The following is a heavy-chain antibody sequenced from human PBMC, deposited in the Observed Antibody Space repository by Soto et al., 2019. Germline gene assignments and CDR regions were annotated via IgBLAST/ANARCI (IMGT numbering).Heavy chain of an antibody. CDR3: ARDRREVVGNDAFDF. V-gene: IGHV1-69*12. Sequence: HVQLVQSGAAVKKPGSSVKVSCKSSGGPFSGHTMNWVRQAPGQGLEWMGGLTPIFYAPIYAQNFRGRVTITADEPSSTAYMELSSLTSEDTAVYYCARDRREVVGNDAFDFWGQGTMVTVSS. J-gene: IGHJ3*01. D-gene: IGHD2-15*01. CDR2: LTPIFYAP. CDR1: GGPFSGHT.